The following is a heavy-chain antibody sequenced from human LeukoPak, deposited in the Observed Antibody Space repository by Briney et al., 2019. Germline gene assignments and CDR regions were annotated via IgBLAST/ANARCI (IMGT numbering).Heavy chain of an antibody. J-gene: IGHJ6*03. CDR2: IRYDGSNK. D-gene: IGHD4-17*01. Sequence: PGGSLRLSCAASGSTFSSYWMSWVRQAPGKGLEWVAFIRYDGSNKYYADSVKGRFTISRDNSKNTLYLQMNSLRAEDTAVYYCARARFETTVTALIRRKNYYYYYMDVWGKGTTVTVSS. CDR3: ARARFETTVTALIRRKNYYYYYMDV. V-gene: IGHV3-30*02. CDR1: GSTFSSYW.